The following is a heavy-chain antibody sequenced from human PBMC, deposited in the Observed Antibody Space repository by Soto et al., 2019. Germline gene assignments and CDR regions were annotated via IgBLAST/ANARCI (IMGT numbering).Heavy chain of an antibody. CDR3: ARVDYYYDRSGYYRRWGILDY. V-gene: IGHV4-31*03. CDR1: GGSISSGGYY. CDR2: IYYSGST. D-gene: IGHD3-22*01. J-gene: IGHJ4*02. Sequence: QVQLQESGPGLVKPSQTLSLTCTVSGGSISSGGYYWSWIRQHPGKGLEWIGYIYYSGSTYYNPSLKSRVTTSVDTSKIQFSLKLSSVIASDTAVYYCARVDYYYDRSGYYRRWGILDYWGQGTLFTVSS.